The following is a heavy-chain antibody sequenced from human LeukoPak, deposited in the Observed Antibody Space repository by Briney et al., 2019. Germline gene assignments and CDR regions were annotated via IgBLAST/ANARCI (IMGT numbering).Heavy chain of an antibody. CDR1: GGSIRSSYYY. Sequence: SETLSLTCTVSGGSIRSSYYYWGWIRQPPGKGLEWIGSIYDSGSTYFNPSLKSRVTISVDTSKNQFSLKLSSVTAADTAVYYCARDAQGYGCFDPWGQGTLVTVSS. J-gene: IGHJ5*02. CDR2: IYDSGST. D-gene: IGHD2-15*01. V-gene: IGHV4-39*07. CDR3: ARDAQGYGCFDP.